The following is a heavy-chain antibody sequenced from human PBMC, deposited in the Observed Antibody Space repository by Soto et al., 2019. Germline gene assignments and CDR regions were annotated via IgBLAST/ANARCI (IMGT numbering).Heavy chain of an antibody. CDR2: LGSAGDT. D-gene: IGHD1-26*01. V-gene: IGHV3-13*01. Sequence: EVQLVESGGGLVQPGGSLRLSCAASGFTFSSYDMHWVRQATGKGLEWVSALGSAGDTYYPGSVKGRFTISRENAKNTIYLQMNSLTAGDTGVYYCARGRSGTYLGYGMDVWGQGTTVTVSS. J-gene: IGHJ6*02. CDR3: ARGRSGTYLGYGMDV. CDR1: GFTFSSYD.